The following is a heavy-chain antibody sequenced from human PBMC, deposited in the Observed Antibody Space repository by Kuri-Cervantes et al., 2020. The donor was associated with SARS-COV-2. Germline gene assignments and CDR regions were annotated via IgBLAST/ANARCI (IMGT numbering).Heavy chain of an antibody. Sequence: SMNISCAASGFTFSDYYMTWIRQAPGKGLEWVSYISSRSASTNYADSVRGRFTISRADAQNSLYLQMNSLRAEDTAVYFCVRVRYTYGYALDYWGRGTLVTVSS. D-gene: IGHD5-18*01. J-gene: IGHJ4*02. CDR2: ISSRSAST. CDR1: GFTFSDYY. V-gene: IGHV3-11*06. CDR3: VRVRYTYGYALDY.